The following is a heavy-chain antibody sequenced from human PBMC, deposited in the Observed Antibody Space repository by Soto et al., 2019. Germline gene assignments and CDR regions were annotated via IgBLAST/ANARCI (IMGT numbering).Heavy chain of an antibody. J-gene: IGHJ6*02. V-gene: IGHV4-34*01. D-gene: IGHD6-19*01. CDR3: ASGEGIAVAGTLRVGGMDV. CDR1: GGSFSGYY. CDR2: INHSGST. Sequence: QVQLQQWGAGLLKPSETLSLTCAVYGGSFSGYYWSWIRQPPGKGLEWIGEINHSGSTNYNPSLKSRVTISVDTSKNQFSLKLSSVTAADTAVYYCASGEGIAVAGTLRVGGMDVWGQGTTVTVSS.